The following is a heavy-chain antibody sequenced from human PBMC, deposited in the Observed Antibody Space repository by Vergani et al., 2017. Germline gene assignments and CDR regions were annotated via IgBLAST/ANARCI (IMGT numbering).Heavy chain of an antibody. V-gene: IGHV3-7*03. CDR3: ARGWWFDP. CDR1: GFTFSGYL. J-gene: IGHJ5*02. Sequence: EVQLVESGGGLVQPGGSLRLSCTASGFTFSGYLMSWVRQAQGKGRQGVANIKQDGSGKYYVDSVKGRFTISRDNAKNSLYLQMNSLRAEDTAVYYCARGWWFDPWGQGTLVTVSS. CDR2: IKQDGSGK.